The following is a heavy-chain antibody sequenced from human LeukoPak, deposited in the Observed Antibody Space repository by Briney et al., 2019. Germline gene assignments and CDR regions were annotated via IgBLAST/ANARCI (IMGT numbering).Heavy chain of an antibody. CDR3: TRVAAAGSWAFDY. Sequence: GGSLRLSCAASGFPLGSYWMPWVRQAPGKGREGGASIKQDGGETFYVDSVKGRFTISRDNAKSSLYLQMNSLRAEDTAVYYCTRVAAAGSWAFDYWGQGTLVTVSS. V-gene: IGHV3-7*01. D-gene: IGHD6-13*01. CDR1: GFPLGSYW. CDR2: IKQDGGET. J-gene: IGHJ4*02.